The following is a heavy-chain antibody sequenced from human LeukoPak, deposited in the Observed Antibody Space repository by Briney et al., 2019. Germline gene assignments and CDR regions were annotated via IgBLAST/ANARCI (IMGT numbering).Heavy chain of an antibody. CDR3: ARVRRSYSSGSYGMDV. CDR1: GESFSGYY. V-gene: IGHV4-34*01. J-gene: IGHJ6*02. CDR2: INHIGCT. Sequence: SETLSLTCAVYGESFSGYYWSWVRQPPGKGREWIGEINHIGCTNYTPSLKSRVTISVDPSNNQFSLKLSSVTAADTAVYYCARVRRSYSSGSYGMDVRGQGTTVTVSS. D-gene: IGHD3-22*01.